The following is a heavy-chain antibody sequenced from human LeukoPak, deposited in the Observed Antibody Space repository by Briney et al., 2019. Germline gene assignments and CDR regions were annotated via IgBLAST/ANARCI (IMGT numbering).Heavy chain of an antibody. D-gene: IGHD2-15*01. V-gene: IGHV4-59*08. J-gene: IGHJ3*02. CDR2: IYYSGST. CDR1: GGSISSYY. CDR3: ARLEDEPLGAFDI. Sequence: SETLSLTCTVSGGSISSYYWSWIRQPPGKGLEWIGYIYYSGSTNYNPSLKSRVTISVDTSKNQFSLKLSSVTAADTAVYYCARLEDEPLGAFDIWGQGTMVTVSS.